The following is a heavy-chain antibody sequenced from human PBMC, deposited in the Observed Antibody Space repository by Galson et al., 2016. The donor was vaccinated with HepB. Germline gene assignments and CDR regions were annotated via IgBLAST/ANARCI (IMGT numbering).Heavy chain of an antibody. J-gene: IGHJ3*02. D-gene: IGHD2-15*01. Sequence: SVKVSCKASGYTFTSYYMHWVRQAPGQGLEWMGIINPSGCSTTYTQKFQGRVTMTRDTSTSTVHMELSSLRSEDKAVYCCARVPGYCSGGGCYDAFDIWGQGTMVTVSS. CDR2: INPSGCST. CDR3: ARVPGYCSGGGCYDAFDI. CDR1: GYTFTSYY. V-gene: IGHV1-46*01.